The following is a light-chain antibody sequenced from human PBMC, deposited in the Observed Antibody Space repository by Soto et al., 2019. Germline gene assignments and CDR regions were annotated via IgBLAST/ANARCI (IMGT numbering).Light chain of an antibody. V-gene: IGLV3-21*04. CDR2: YDS. J-gene: IGLJ1*01. CDR1: NIGSKS. CDR3: QVWDSSSDHPEGYV. Sequence: SYELTQPPSVSVAPGKTARITCGGNNIGSKSVHWYQQKPGQAPVLVIYYDSDRPSGIPERFSGSNSGNTATLTISRVEAGDEAADYCQVWDSSSDHPEGYVFGTGTKLTVL.